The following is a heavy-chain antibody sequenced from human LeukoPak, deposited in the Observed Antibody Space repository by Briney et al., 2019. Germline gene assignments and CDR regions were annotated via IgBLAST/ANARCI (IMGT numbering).Heavy chain of an antibody. D-gene: IGHD2-2*01. V-gene: IGHV3-7*01. CDR3: ARGRYCISANCFYFDY. CDR2: IKQDGSEK. Sequence: GGSLRLSCAASGFTFSNDWMSWVRQAPGKGLEWVANIKQDGSEKYYVDSVKGRFTISRDNTKNSLYLQMNSLRAEDTAVYYCARGRYCISANCFYFDYWGQGTLVTVSS. J-gene: IGHJ4*01. CDR1: GFTFSNDW.